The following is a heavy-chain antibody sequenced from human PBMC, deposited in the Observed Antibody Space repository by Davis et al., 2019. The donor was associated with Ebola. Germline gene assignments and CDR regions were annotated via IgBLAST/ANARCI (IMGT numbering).Heavy chain of an antibody. Sequence: SETLSLTCTVSGGSISSSSYYWGWIRQPPGKGLEWIGSIYYSGSTYYNPSLKSRVTISVDTSKNQFSLKLSSVTAADTAVYYCARGKIVVVPAALYYYYYGMDVWGQGTTVTVSS. D-gene: IGHD2-2*01. CDR3: ARGKIVVVPAALYYYYYGMDV. CDR2: IYYSGST. J-gene: IGHJ6*02. V-gene: IGHV4-39*07. CDR1: GGSISSSSYY.